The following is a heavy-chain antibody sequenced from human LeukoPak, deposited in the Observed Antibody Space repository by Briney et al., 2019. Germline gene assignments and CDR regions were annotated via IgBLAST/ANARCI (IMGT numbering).Heavy chain of an antibody. CDR3: TRQVDYYGSGSYYGRLYYFDY. CDR2: ISGSGTNT. D-gene: IGHD3-10*01. Sequence: PGGSLRLSCAASGFSFRSYAMSWVRQAPGKGLEWVSAISGSGTNTYYADSVKGRFTISRDNSKNTLDLQMNSLRAEDTAVYYCTRQVDYYGSGSYYGRLYYFDYRGQGTLVTVSS. V-gene: IGHV3-23*01. CDR1: GFSFRSYA. J-gene: IGHJ4*02.